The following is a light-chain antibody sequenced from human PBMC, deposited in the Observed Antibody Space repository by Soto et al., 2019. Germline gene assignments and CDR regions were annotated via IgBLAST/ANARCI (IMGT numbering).Light chain of an antibody. J-gene: IGLJ3*02. CDR3: SSFVAGNNYWV. CDR1: SSDVGGYDY. V-gene: IGLV2-8*01. Sequence: QSVLTQPPSASGSPGRSVTISCTGTSSDVGGYDYVSWFQQHPGKAPKLIIYEVTKRPSGVPDRFSASKSGNTASLTVSGLQAEDEADYYCSSFVAGNNYWVFGGGTKLTVI. CDR2: EVT.